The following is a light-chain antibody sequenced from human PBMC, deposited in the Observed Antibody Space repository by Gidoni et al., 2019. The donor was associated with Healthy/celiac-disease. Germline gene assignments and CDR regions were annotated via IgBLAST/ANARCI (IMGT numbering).Light chain of an antibody. CDR1: QILLHSNGYNY. Sequence: DIVMTQSPLSLPVTPGEPASISCRSSQILLHSNGYNYLDWYLQKPGQSPQLLIYLGSNRASGVPDRFSGSGSGTDFTLKISRVEAEDVGVYYFMQALQTPFTFGPXTKVDIK. CDR3: MQALQTPFT. J-gene: IGKJ3*01. CDR2: LGS. V-gene: IGKV2-28*01.